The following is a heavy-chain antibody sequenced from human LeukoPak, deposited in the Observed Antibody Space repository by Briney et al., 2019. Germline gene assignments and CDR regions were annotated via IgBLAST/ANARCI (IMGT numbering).Heavy chain of an antibody. V-gene: IGHV1-18*01. CDR2: ISAYNGNT. D-gene: IGHD6-13*01. CDR1: GGTFSSYG. J-gene: IGHJ4*02. Sequence: ASVKVSCKASGGTFSSYGISWVRQAPGQGLEWMGWISAYNGNTNYAQKLQGRVTMTTDTSTSTVYMELRSLRSDDTAVYYCARSLGTGIAAAGTLDYWGQGTLVTVSS. CDR3: ARSLGTGIAAAGTLDY.